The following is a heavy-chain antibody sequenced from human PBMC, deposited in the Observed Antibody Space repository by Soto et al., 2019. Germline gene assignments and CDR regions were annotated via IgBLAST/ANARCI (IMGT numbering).Heavy chain of an antibody. D-gene: IGHD1-1*01. J-gene: IGHJ4*02. Sequence: QVHLVQSGAEVKKPGASVKVSCQGSGYAFTTYGITWVRQAPGQGREWMGWISAHNGNTNYAQKLQGRVTVTTDTSTSTAYMELRSLRYDDTAVYYCARGRYGDYWGQGARVTVSS. CDR1: GYAFTTYG. V-gene: IGHV1-18*01. CDR2: ISAHNGNT. CDR3: ARGRYGDY.